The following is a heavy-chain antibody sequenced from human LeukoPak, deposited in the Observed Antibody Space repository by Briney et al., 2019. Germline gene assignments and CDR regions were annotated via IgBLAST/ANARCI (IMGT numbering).Heavy chain of an antibody. CDR2: INTSGRT. J-gene: IGHJ4*02. CDR3: ARTIDPYFFDY. CDR1: GASISSGSYD. D-gene: IGHD3-3*01. V-gene: IGHV4-61*02. Sequence: SETLSLTCTVSGASISSGSYDWSWIRQPAGKGLEWIVRINTSGRTNYNSSLKSRVTISVDTSKDQFSLKVSSVTAADTAVYYCARTIDPYFFDYWGQGTLVTVSS.